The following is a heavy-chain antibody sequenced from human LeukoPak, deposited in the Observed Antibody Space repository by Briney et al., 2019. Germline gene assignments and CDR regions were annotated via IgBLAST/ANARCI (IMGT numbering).Heavy chain of an antibody. D-gene: IGHD3-22*01. J-gene: IGHJ3*02. CDR1: GGSFSGYY. CDR3: ARETYYYDSSGYSHDAFDI. Sequence: SETLSLTCAVYGGSFSGYYWSWIRQPPGKGLEWIGEINHSGSTNYNPSLKSRVTISVDTSKNQFSLKLSSVTAADTAVYYCARETYYYDSSGYSHDAFDIWGQGTMVTVSS. CDR2: INHSGST. V-gene: IGHV4-34*01.